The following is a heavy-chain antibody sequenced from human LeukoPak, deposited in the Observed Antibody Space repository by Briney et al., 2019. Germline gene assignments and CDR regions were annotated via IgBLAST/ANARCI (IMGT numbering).Heavy chain of an antibody. CDR1: GFTFSNSA. CDR3: AKGIYSSGWCYFDY. D-gene: IGHD6-13*01. Sequence: GSLSLSCAASGFTFSNSAMSWVRQAQGKGLEWITTPSGSGITTYYAYPGKGRITIATDTSTISLYLRMNRLEATATAEYSWAKGIYSSGWCYFDYWGHGTPVTVSS. V-gene: IGHV3-23*01. CDR2: PSGSGITT. J-gene: IGHJ4*01.